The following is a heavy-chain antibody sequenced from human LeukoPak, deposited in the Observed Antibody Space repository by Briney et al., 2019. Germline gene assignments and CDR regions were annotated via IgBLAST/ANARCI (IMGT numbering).Heavy chain of an antibody. Sequence: ASVKVSCKASGYTFTSYGISWVRQAPGQGLEWMGWISAYNGNTNYAQKLQGRVTMTTDKSTSTAYMELRSLRSDDTAVYYCARDPYSGSSVDYWGQGTLVTVSS. CDR1: GYTFTSYG. CDR3: ARDPYSGSSVDY. D-gene: IGHD1-26*01. CDR2: ISAYNGNT. V-gene: IGHV1-18*01. J-gene: IGHJ4*02.